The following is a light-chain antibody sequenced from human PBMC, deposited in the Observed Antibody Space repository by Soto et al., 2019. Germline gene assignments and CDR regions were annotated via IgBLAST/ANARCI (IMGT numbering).Light chain of an antibody. J-gene: IGKJ1*01. V-gene: IGKV3-20*01. Sequence: EIVLTQSPGTLSLSPGERATLSCRASESVSNDHLAWYQRKPGQAPGLLIYGASYRASDIPYRFSGSGSGTDLTLTTARLEAEDSAADICRQNGSTPPAFGLGTTVEI. CDR2: GAS. CDR3: RQNGSTPPA. CDR1: ESVSNDH.